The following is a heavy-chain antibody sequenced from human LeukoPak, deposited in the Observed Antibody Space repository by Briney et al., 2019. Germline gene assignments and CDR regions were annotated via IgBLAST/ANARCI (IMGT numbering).Heavy chain of an antibody. CDR2: ISSSGSTI. CDR1: GFTFSDYY. D-gene: IGHD6-13*01. CDR3: ARENVAAAAYFDY. Sequence: PGGSLRLSCAASGFTFSDYYMSWIRQAPGKGLEWVSYISSSGSTIYYADSVKGRFTISRDNAKNSLYLQMNSLRAEDTAVYYCARENVAAAAYFDYWGRGTLVTVSS. J-gene: IGHJ4*02. V-gene: IGHV3-11*04.